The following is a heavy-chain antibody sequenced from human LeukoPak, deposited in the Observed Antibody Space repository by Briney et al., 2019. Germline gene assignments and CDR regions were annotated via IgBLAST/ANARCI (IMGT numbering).Heavy chain of an antibody. CDR1: GFIFSPYS. V-gene: IGHV3-48*04. Sequence: GGSLRLSCTASGFIFSPYSISWVRQAPGKGLQWVSYITSGSTTIYYADSVKGRFTISRDNAKNALYLQMNSLSAEDTAVYNCARGSNYATSRLDSWGQGTLVTVSS. CDR3: ARGSNYATSRLDS. D-gene: IGHD4-11*01. CDR2: ITSGSTTI. J-gene: IGHJ5*01.